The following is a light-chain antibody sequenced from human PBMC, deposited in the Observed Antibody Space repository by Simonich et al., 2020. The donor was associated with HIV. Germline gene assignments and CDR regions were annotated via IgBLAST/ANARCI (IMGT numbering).Light chain of an antibody. Sequence: DIVMTQSPDSLAVSLGERATINCKSSQSVLYSSNNKNYLAWYQQKPGQPPKLLIYWASTRESGVPDRFSASGSGTDFTLTINSLQAEDVAFYYCQQYYITPHTFGQGTKVEIK. CDR1: QSVLYSSNNKNY. J-gene: IGKJ1*01. CDR2: WAS. V-gene: IGKV4-1*01. CDR3: QQYYITPHT.